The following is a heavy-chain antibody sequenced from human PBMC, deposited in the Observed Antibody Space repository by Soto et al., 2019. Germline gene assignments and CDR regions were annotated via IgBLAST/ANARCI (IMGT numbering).Heavy chain of an antibody. CDR2: IYYSGST. CDR1: GGSISSYY. CDR3: ARLEDSNLNYYYYYYMDV. D-gene: IGHD4-4*01. Sequence: SETLSLTCTVSGGSISSYYWSWIRQPQGKGLEWIGYIYYSGSTNYNPSLKSRVTISVDTSKNQFSLKLSSVTAADTAVYYCARLEDSNLNYYYYYYMDVWGKGTTVTVSS. J-gene: IGHJ6*03. V-gene: IGHV4-59*08.